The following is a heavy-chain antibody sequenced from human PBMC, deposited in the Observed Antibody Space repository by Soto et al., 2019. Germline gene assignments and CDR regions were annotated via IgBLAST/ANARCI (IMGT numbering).Heavy chain of an antibody. CDR1: GFTLSSYA. CDR3: AKKSRVVAATFYYYGMDV. Sequence: GGSLRLSCAASGFTLSSYAMIWVRQAPGKGLEWVSAISGSGGSTYYADSVKGRFTISRDNSKNTLYLQMNSLRAEDTAVYYCAKKSRVVAATFYYYGMDVWGQGTTVTVSS. J-gene: IGHJ6*02. D-gene: IGHD2-15*01. CDR2: ISGSGGST. V-gene: IGHV3-23*01.